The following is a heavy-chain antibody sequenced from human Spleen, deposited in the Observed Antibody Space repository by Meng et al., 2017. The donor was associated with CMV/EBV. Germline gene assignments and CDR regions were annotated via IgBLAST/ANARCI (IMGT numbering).Heavy chain of an antibody. J-gene: IGHJ5*02. Sequence: GGSLRLSCAASGFTFSSYEMNWVRQAPGKGLEWVAVISYDGSNKYYADSVRGRFTISRDNSKNTLYVQMNSLRPEDTAVYYCARDPQIFGVVNWLDPWGQGTLVTVSS. CDR2: ISYDGSNK. CDR3: ARDPQIFGVVNWLDP. D-gene: IGHD3-3*01. CDR1: GFTFSSYE. V-gene: IGHV3-30*04.